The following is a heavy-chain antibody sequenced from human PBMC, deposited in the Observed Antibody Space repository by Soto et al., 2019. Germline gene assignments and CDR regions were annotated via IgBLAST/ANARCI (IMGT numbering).Heavy chain of an antibody. CDR1: GYTFTSYA. Sequence: QVELVQSGAEVKKPGASVKVSCKASGYTFTSYAMHWVRQAPGQRLEWMGWINAGNGNRKYSQKFQGRVTITRDTSASTAYMELSSLRSEDTAVYYCARGLNGYLHYFDYWGQGTLVTVS. J-gene: IGHJ4*02. CDR2: INAGNGNR. V-gene: IGHV1-3*01. D-gene: IGHD5-18*01. CDR3: ARGLNGYLHYFDY.